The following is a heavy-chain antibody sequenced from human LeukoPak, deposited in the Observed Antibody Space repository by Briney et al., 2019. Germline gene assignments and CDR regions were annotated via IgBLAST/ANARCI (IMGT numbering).Heavy chain of an antibody. CDR1: GFTFSIYA. J-gene: IGHJ4*02. Sequence: PGGSLRLSCAASGFTFSIYAMSWVRQAPGKGLEWVAAISGVDGSTYYADSVKGRFTISRDISKNTLYLQMNILRAEDTAVYYCAKVGRLTDFDYWGQGTLVTVSS. CDR2: ISGVDGST. V-gene: IGHV3-23*01. D-gene: IGHD7-27*01. CDR3: AKVGRLTDFDY.